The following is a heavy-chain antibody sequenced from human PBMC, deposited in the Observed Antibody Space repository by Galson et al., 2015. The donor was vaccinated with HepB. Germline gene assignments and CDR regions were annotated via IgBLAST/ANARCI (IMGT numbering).Heavy chain of an antibody. Sequence: SLRLSCAASGFTFSSYSMNWVRQAPGKGLEWVSYISSSSSTIYYADSVKGRFTISRDNAKNSLYLQMNSLRAEDTAVYYCARDPFFHGDYYFDYWGQGTLVTVSS. J-gene: IGHJ4*02. CDR1: GFTFSSYS. CDR3: ARDPFFHGDYYFDY. CDR2: ISSSSSTI. V-gene: IGHV3-48*01. D-gene: IGHD4-17*01.